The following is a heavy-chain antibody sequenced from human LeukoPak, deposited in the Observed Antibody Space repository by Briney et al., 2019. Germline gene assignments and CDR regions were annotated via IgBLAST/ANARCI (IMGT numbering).Heavy chain of an antibody. CDR2: INPNSGGT. CDR3: ARDRPYCSSTSCKDYYYYYMDV. Sequence: ASVKVSCKASGYTFTGYYMHWVRQAPGQGLEWMGWINPNSGGTNYAQKFQGRVTMIRDTSISTAYMELSRLRSDDTAVYYCARDRPYCSSTSCKDYYYYYMDVWGKGTTVTVSS. CDR1: GYTFTGYY. J-gene: IGHJ6*03. D-gene: IGHD2-2*01. V-gene: IGHV1-2*02.